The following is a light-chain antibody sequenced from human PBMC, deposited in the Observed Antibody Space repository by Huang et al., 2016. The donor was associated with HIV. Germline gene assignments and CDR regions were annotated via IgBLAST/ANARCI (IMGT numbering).Light chain of an antibody. J-gene: IGKJ3*01. Sequence: DIQMTQSPSSLSASVGDRVTITCRTSKSIGDYLNWYQQKPGSAPKLLIYRSSILHSGVPSRFRGTGSGTDFTLTVSGLQFEDFATYYCQQSHSSPLTFGPGTKVDI. V-gene: IGKV1-39*01. CDR1: KSIGDY. CDR2: RSS. CDR3: QQSHSSPLT.